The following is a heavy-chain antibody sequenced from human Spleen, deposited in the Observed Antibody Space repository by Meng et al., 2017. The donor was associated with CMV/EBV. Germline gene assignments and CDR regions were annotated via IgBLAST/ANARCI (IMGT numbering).Heavy chain of an antibody. Sequence: GGSVRLSCAVSGFTFDDYSMHWVRQAPGEGLEWVSGISWNSDNKGYADSVKGRFTISRDNAKAYLYLEMNSRRAEDTVLYYGGRVVWAMDVWGQGTTVTVSS. CDR2: ISWNSDNK. D-gene: IGHD2-8*01. CDR3: GRVVWAMDV. CDR1: GFTFDDYS. J-gene: IGHJ6*02. V-gene: IGHV3-9*01.